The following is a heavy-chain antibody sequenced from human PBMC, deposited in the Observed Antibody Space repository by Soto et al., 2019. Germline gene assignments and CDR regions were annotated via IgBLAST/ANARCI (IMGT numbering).Heavy chain of an antibody. CDR2: VSNGGSAK. CDR3: ARDSPPDY. V-gene: IGHV3-11*01. Sequence: GGSLRLSCAASGFTFSDQYMGWIRQAPGKGLEWISYVSNGGSAKYYADSVRGRFSISRDNAQNSLYLQMNSLRAEDTAVYYCARDSPPDYWGQGTPVTVSS. J-gene: IGHJ4*02. CDR1: GFTFSDQY.